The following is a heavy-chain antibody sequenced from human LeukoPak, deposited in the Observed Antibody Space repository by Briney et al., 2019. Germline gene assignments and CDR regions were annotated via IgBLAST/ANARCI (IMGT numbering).Heavy chain of an antibody. J-gene: IGHJ4*02. CDR1: GYTFTSYG. CDR3: ARTSMATIKQHFDY. V-gene: IGHV1-18*01. Sequence: ASVKVSCKASGYTFTSYGISWARQAPGQGLEWMGWISAYNGNTNYAQKLQGRVTMTTDTSTSTAYMELRSPRSDDTAVYYCARTSMATIKQHFDYWGQGTLVTVSS. CDR2: ISAYNGNT. D-gene: IGHD5-24*01.